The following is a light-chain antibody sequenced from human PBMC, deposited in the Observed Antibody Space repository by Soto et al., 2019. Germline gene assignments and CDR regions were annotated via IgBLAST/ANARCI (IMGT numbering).Light chain of an antibody. J-gene: IGKJ1*01. V-gene: IGKV1-39*01. CDR3: QQSYSLPPTWT. CDR1: RTITTY. Sequence: DIQMTQSPSSLSASVGDRVTIACRASRTITTYLNWYQQRPGKAPKLLIYAASSLQSGVPSRFSGSGSGTEFTLTISSLQPEDFATYYCQQSYSLPPTWTFGQATKVDIK. CDR2: AAS.